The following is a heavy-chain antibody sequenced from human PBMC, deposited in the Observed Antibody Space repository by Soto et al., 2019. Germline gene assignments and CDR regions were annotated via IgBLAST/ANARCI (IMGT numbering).Heavy chain of an antibody. V-gene: IGHV3-23*01. CDR1: GFTFSSYA. D-gene: IGHD6-19*01. J-gene: IGHJ6*02. CDR2: ISGSGGST. CDR3: AKDITGDSGWSGHYYGMDV. Sequence: GGFLRLSCAASGFTFSSYAMSWVRQAPGKGLEWVSAISGSGGSTYYADSVKGRFTISRDNSKNTLYLQMNSLRAEDTAVYYCAKDITGDSGWSGHYYGMDVWGQGTTVTVSS.